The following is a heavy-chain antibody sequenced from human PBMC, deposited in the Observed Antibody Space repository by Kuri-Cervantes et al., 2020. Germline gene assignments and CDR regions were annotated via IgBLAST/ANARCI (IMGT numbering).Heavy chain of an antibody. D-gene: IGHD3-22*01. V-gene: IGHV1-69*05. J-gene: IGHJ4*02. CDR2: IIPIFGTA. Sequence: SVKVSCKASGGTFSSYAISWVRQAPGQGPEWMGGIIPIFGTANYAQKFQGRVTMTRDTSISTAYMELSRLRSDDTAVYYCARGKYYYDSSGYYGVFDYWGQGTLVTVSS. CDR1: GGTFSSYA. CDR3: ARGKYYYDSSGYYGVFDY.